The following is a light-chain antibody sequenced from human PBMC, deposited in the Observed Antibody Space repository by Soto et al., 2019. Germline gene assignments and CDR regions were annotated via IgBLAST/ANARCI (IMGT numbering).Light chain of an antibody. CDR1: QSVSSGY. CDR2: DAS. J-gene: IGKJ1*01. V-gene: IGKV3D-20*01. CDR3: QRYGSSPQT. Sequence: EIVLTQSPATLSLSPGERATLSCGASQSVSSGYLAWYQQKPGLAPRLLIFDASRRATGIPDRFSGSGSGTDFTLTISRLEPEDFALYYCQRYGSSPQTFGQGTKVEIK.